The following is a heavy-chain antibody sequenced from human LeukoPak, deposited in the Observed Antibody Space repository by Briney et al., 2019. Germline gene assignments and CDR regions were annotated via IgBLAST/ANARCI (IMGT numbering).Heavy chain of an antibody. V-gene: IGHV3-23*01. D-gene: IGHD3-10*01. CDR3: AKVSIPMVRGVINWFDP. CDR2: ISGSGGST. CDR1: GFTFSSYA. Sequence: GGSLRLSCAASGFTFSSYAMSWVRQAPGKGLEWVGAISGSGGSTYYADSVKGRFTISRDNSKNTLYLQMNSLRAEDTAVYYCAKVSIPMVRGVINWFDPWGQGTLVTVSS. J-gene: IGHJ5*02.